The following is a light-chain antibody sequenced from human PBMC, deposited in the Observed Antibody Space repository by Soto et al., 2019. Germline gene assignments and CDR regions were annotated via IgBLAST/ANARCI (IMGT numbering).Light chain of an antibody. Sequence: DIQMNQSPSSLSASVGDRVTITCRASQSISSYLNWYQQKPGKAPKLLIYAASSLQSGVPSRFSGSGSGTDFTLTISSLQPEDFATYYCQQSYSTRWTFGQGTKVEIK. J-gene: IGKJ1*01. CDR2: AAS. V-gene: IGKV1-39*01. CDR1: QSISSY. CDR3: QQSYSTRWT.